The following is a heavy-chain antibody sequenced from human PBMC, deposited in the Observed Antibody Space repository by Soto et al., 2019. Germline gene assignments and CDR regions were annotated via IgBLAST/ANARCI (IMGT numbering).Heavy chain of an antibody. V-gene: IGHV1-3*05. CDR2: INAGNGNT. J-gene: IGHJ4*02. CDR3: ARRIVVVTAIDY. D-gene: IGHD2-21*02. CDR1: GYTFTSYA. Sequence: QVQLVQSGAEEKKPGASVKVSCKASGYTFTSYAMHCVRQAPGQRLEWMGWINAGNGNTKYSQKFQGRVTITRDTSASTAYMEMSSLRSAYTAVYYLARRIVVVTAIDYWGQGTLVTVSS.